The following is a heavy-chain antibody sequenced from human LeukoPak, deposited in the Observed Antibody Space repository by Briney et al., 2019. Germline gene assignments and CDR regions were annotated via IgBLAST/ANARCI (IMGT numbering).Heavy chain of an antibody. Sequence: SETLSLTCAVYVGSFSGYYWSWTRQPPGKGLEWIREINHSGSTNYNTSLKSRVTISVDTSKNQFSLKLSSVTAADTAVYYCARGLPVLITMIVVSPLPDAFDIWGQGTMVTVSS. D-gene: IGHD3-22*01. CDR1: VGSFSGYY. J-gene: IGHJ3*02. V-gene: IGHV4-34*01. CDR3: ARGLPVLITMIVVSPLPDAFDI. CDR2: INHSGST.